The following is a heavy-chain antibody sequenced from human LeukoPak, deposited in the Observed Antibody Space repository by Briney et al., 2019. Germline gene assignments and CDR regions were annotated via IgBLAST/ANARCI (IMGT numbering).Heavy chain of an antibody. CDR1: GFTFSSYA. Sequence: QTGGSLRLSCAASGFTFSSYAMSWVRQAPGKRLEWVSAISGSGGSTYYADSVKGRFTISRDNSKNTLVLQLNSLRADDTAVYYCAKDPTDCDSSGQTYFDYWGQGTLVTVSS. CDR2: ISGSGGST. D-gene: IGHD3-22*01. CDR3: AKDPTDCDSSGQTYFDY. V-gene: IGHV3-23*01. J-gene: IGHJ4*02.